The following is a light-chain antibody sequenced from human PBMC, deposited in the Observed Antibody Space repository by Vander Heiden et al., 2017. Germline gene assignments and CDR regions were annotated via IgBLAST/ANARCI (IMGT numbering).Light chain of an antibody. CDR3: CSYAGSPYV. V-gene: IGLV2-23*02. CDR2: EVS. CDR1: SSDVGSYNL. J-gene: IGLJ1*01. Sequence: QSALTQPASVPGSPGQSITISCTGTSSDVGSYNLVSWYQQHPGKGPKLMIYEVSKGPSGVSNRFSGSKSGNTASLTISGLQAEDEADYFCCSYAGSPYVFGTGTKVTVL.